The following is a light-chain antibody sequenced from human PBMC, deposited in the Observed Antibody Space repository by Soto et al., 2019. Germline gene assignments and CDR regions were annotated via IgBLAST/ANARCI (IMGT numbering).Light chain of an antibody. V-gene: IGLV2-14*01. J-gene: IGLJ1*01. CDR2: EVS. Sequence: QPVPTQPASVSWSPGQSITISCTGTSSDVGGYNYVSLYQQHPGKAPKLMIYEVSNRPSGVSNRFSGSKSGNTASLTISGLQAEDEADYYCSSYTSSSTLGVFGTGTKVTVL. CDR1: SSDVGGYNY. CDR3: SSYTSSSTLGV.